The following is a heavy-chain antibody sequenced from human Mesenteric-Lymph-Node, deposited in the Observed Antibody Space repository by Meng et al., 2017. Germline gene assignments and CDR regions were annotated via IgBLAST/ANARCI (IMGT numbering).Heavy chain of an antibody. CDR3: TMYASGHI. D-gene: IGHD2-8*01. Sequence: GESLKISCAASGFTFSGSPIHWVRQASGKGLEWVGRIRSKTNNFATAYPASVKGRFTISRDDSKDTAFLQMNSLITEDTALYYCTMYASGHIWGQGTVVTVSS. V-gene: IGHV3-73*01. CDR2: IRSKTNNFAT. CDR1: GFTFSGSP. J-gene: IGHJ3*02.